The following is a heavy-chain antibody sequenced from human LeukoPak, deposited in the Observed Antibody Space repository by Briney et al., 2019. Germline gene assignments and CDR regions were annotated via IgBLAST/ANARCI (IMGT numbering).Heavy chain of an antibody. V-gene: IGHV1-18*01. CDR1: GYTFTSYG. J-gene: IGHJ4*02. D-gene: IGHD3-10*01. CDR3: ARVPDYYGSGSYLSSVDY. Sequence: ASVKVSCKASGYTFTSYGISWVRQAPGQGLEWMGWISAYNGNTNYAQKLQGRVTMTADTSTSTAYMELRSLRSDDTAVYYCARVPDYYGSGSYLSSVDYWGQGTLVTVSS. CDR2: ISAYNGNT.